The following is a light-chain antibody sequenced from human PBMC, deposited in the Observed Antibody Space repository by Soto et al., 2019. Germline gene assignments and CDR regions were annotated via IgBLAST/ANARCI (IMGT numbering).Light chain of an antibody. V-gene: IGLV2-14*01. CDR2: DVS. CDR3: SSYTSSSSYV. Sequence: ALTQPASVSGSPGQSITISCTGTSSDVGGYDYVSWYQQHPGKAPKLMIYDVSNRPSGVSNRFSGSKSGNTASLTISGLQAEDEADYYCSSYTSSSSYVFGTGTKLTVL. J-gene: IGLJ1*01. CDR1: SSDVGGYDY.